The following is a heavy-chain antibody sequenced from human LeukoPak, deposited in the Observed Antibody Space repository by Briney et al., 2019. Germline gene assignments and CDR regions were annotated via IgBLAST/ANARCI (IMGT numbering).Heavy chain of an antibody. Sequence: SVKVSCKASGGTFSSYAISWVRQAPGQGLEWMGGIIPIFGTANYAQKFQGRVTITADESTSTAYMELSSLRSEDTAVYYCARVQQWPRSNWFDPWGQGTLVTVSS. D-gene: IGHD6-19*01. V-gene: IGHV1-69*13. CDR1: GGTFSSYA. CDR3: ARVQQWPRSNWFDP. J-gene: IGHJ5*02. CDR2: IIPIFGTA.